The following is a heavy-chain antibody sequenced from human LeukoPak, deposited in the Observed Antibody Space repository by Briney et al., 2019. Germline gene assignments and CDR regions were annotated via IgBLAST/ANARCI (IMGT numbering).Heavy chain of an antibody. CDR2: INPNSGGT. D-gene: IGHD6-19*01. V-gene: IGHV1-2*02. J-gene: IGHJ5*02. CDR3: ARGTEQWLVRGGRGSFDP. CDR1: GHTFTGCY. Sequence: GASVKVSCKASGHTFTGCYMHWVRQAPGQGLEWMGWINPNSGGTNYAQKFQGRVTMTRDTSISTAYMELSRLRSDDTAVYYCARGTEQWLVRGGRGSFDPWGQGTLVTVSS.